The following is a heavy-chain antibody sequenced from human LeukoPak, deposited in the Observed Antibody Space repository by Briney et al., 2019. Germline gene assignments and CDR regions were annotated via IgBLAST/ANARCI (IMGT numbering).Heavy chain of an antibody. J-gene: IGHJ3*02. Sequence: GASVKVFCKASGGTFSSYAISWVRQAPGQGLEWMGRIIPILGIANYAQKFQGGVTITADKSTSTAYMELSSLRSEDTAVYYCARSFSNLGPRGTFDIWGQGTMVTVSS. D-gene: IGHD4-11*01. V-gene: IGHV1-69*04. CDR2: IIPILGIA. CDR1: GGTFSSYA. CDR3: ARSFSNLGPRGTFDI.